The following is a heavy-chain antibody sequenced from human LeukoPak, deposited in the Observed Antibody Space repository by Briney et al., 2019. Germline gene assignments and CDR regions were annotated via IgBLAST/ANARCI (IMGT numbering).Heavy chain of an antibody. CDR2: IYTSGST. D-gene: IGHD3-22*01. Sequence: SETLSLTCTVSGGSISSYYWSWIRQPAGKGLEWIGRIYTSGSTNYNPSLKSRVTTSVDTSKNQFSLKLSSVTAADTAVYYCAREWGYDSSGYYYYFDYWGQGTLVTVSS. CDR1: GGSISSYY. V-gene: IGHV4-4*07. CDR3: AREWGYDSSGYYYYFDY. J-gene: IGHJ4*02.